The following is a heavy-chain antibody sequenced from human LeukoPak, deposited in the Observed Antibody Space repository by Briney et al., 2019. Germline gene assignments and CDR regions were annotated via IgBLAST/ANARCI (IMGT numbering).Heavy chain of an antibody. V-gene: IGHV4-39*01. J-gene: IGHJ4*02. CDR2: IYYSGST. CDR3: ARHETYDYVWGSYCLALPHLDY. CDR1: GGSISSSSYY. Sequence: SETLSLTCTVSGGSISSSSYYWGRIRQPPGKGLEWIGSIYYSGSTYYNPSLKSRVTISVDTSKNQFSLKLSSVTAADTAVYYCARHETYDYVWGSYCLALPHLDYWGQGTLVTVSS. D-gene: IGHD3-16*02.